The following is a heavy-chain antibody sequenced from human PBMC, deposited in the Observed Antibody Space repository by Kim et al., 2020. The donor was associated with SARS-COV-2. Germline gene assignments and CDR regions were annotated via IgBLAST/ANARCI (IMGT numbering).Heavy chain of an antibody. CDR3: ARHLQYCSSTSCYRVDYYYYGMDV. CDR2: IYYSGST. J-gene: IGHJ6*02. Sequence: SETLSLTCTVSGGSISSSSYYWGWIRQPPGKGLEWIGSIYYSGSTYYNPSLKSRVTISVDTSKNQFSLKLSSVTAADTAVYYCARHLQYCSSTSCYRVDYYYYGMDVWGQGTTVTVSS. D-gene: IGHD2-2*01. CDR1: GGSISSSSYY. V-gene: IGHV4-39*01.